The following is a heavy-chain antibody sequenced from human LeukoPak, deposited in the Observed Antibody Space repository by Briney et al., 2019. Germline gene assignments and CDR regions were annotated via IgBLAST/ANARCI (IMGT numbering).Heavy chain of an antibody. Sequence: ASVKVSCKASGYTFTSYGISWVRQAPGQGLEWMGWISAYNGNTNYAQKLQGRVTMTTDTSTSTAYMELRSLRSDDTAVYYCARDERYFDWFPYYYYGMDVWGQGTTVTVSS. J-gene: IGHJ6*02. CDR1: GYTFTSYG. CDR3: ARDERYFDWFPYYYYGMDV. D-gene: IGHD3-9*01. CDR2: ISAYNGNT. V-gene: IGHV1-18*01.